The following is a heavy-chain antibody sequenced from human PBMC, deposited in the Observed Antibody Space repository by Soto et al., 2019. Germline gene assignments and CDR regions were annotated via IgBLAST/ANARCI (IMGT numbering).Heavy chain of an antibody. V-gene: IGHV3-72*01. D-gene: IGHD2-21*01. CDR3: GRGKNSFAF. CDR2: SRNKANGYTT. J-gene: IGHJ4*02. CDR1: GFTFSDYY. Sequence: PGGSLRLSCAISGFTFSDYYMDWVRQAPGRGLEWVGRSRNKANGYTTEYAASVRGRFTISRDDSKNSLYLQMNSLKTEDTAFYFCGRGKNSFAFWARGPLVPVSS.